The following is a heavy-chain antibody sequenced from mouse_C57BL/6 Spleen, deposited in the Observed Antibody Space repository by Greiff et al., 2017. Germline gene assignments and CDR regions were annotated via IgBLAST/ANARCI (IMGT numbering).Heavy chain of an antibody. D-gene: IGHD1-1*01. CDR2: ISYDGSN. Sequence: DVQLQESGPGLVKPSQSLSLTCSVTGYSITSGYYWNWIRQFPGNKLEWMGYISYDGSNNYNPSLKNRISITRDTSKNQFFLKLNSVTTEDTATYYCARTYYGSSYGYFDVWGTGTTVTVSS. CDR3: ARTYYGSSYGYFDV. V-gene: IGHV3-6*01. CDR1: GYSITSGYY. J-gene: IGHJ1*03.